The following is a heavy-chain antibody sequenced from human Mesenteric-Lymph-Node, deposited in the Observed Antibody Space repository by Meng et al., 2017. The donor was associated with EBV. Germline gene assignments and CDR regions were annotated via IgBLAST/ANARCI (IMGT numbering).Heavy chain of an antibody. CDR1: GDTSSSSKY. CDR3: ARGGSSSGWHGHFDF. D-gene: IGHD6-19*01. V-gene: IGHV4-4*02. CDR2: IHDAGHT. Sequence: LQARAPAMQSTSANLSLTSAGAGDTSSSSKYGCWARQPPGKGLGGIGEIHDAGHTNYHPSLTSRVTISQDTSKNQFSLNLNSVTAADTAVYYCARGGSSSGWHGHFDFWGQGTLVTVSS. J-gene: IGHJ4*02.